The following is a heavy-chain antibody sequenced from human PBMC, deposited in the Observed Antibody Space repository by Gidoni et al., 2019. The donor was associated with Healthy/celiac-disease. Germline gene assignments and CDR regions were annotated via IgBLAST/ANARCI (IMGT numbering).Heavy chain of an antibody. CDR2: ISWNSGSI. CDR1: GFTFDDDA. J-gene: IGHJ6*02. CDR3: AKDRNWIEGYYYGMDV. Sequence: EVQLVESGGGLVQPGRSLRLSCAACGFTFDDDAMHWVRQAPGKGLEWVSGISWNSGSIGYADSVKGRFTISRDNAKNSLYLQMNSLRAEDTALYYCAKDRNWIEGYYYGMDVWGQGTTVTVSS. D-gene: IGHD1-1*01. V-gene: IGHV3-9*01.